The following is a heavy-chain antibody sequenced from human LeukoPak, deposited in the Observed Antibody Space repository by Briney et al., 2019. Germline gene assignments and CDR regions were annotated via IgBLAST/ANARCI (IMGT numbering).Heavy chain of an antibody. Sequence: PGGSLRLSCAASGFTFSSYAMHWVRQAPGKGLEWVAVISYDGSNKYYADSVKGRFTISRDNSKNTLYLQMNSLRAEDTAVYYCARDRPGIRLDYWGQGTLVTVSS. J-gene: IGHJ4*02. CDR1: GFTFSSYA. D-gene: IGHD3-16*01. CDR3: ARDRPGIRLDY. CDR2: ISYDGSNK. V-gene: IGHV3-30-3*01.